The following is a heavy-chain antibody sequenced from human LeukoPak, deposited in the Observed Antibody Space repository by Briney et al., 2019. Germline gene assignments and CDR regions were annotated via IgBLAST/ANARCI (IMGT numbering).Heavy chain of an antibody. Sequence: QSGGSLRLSCTASGFAFSVYAMSWLRQPPGKGLEWVSTINANSGTTSYAASVRGRFTISRDNSKNTLYLQLNTLRADDTATYYCAKPTSGGPAVTADWFHPWGQGTLVVVSS. V-gene: IGHV3-23*01. CDR3: AKPTSGGPAVTADWFHP. D-gene: IGHD6-19*01. J-gene: IGHJ5*01. CDR2: INANSGTT. CDR1: GFAFSVYA.